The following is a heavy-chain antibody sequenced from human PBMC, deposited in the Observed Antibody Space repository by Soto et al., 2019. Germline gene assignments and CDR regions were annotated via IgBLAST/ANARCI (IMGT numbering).Heavy chain of an antibody. J-gene: IGHJ4*02. CDR3: ARDQDSSSCSY. CDR1: GYTFTSYY. Sequence: ASVKVSCKASGYTFTSYYMHWVQQAPGQGLEWMGIINPSGGSTSYAQKFQGRVTITADESTSTAYMELSSLRSEDTAVYYCARDQDSSSCSYWGQGTLVTVS. CDR2: INPSGGST. D-gene: IGHD6-13*01. V-gene: IGHV1-46*01.